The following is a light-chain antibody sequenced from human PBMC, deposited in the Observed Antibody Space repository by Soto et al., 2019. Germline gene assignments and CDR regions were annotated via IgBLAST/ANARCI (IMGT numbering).Light chain of an antibody. Sequence: DIQMTQSPSSLSASVGDRVTITCRASQIISSYLNWYQQKPGKAPKLLIYAASSLQSGVPSRFSGSGSGTDFTLTISSLQPEDFATYYCQQSYSTWTFDQGTKVEIK. CDR2: AAS. J-gene: IGKJ1*01. CDR1: QIISSY. CDR3: QQSYSTWT. V-gene: IGKV1-39*01.